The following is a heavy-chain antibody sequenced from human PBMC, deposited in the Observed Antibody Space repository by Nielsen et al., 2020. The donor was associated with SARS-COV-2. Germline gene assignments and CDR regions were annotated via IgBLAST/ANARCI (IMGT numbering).Heavy chain of an antibody. CDR2: INHSGST. D-gene: IGHD5-18*01. V-gene: IGHV4-34*01. CDR1: GGSFSGYY. CDR3: ARFPRRGYSYGYTYYYGMDV. J-gene: IGHJ6*02. Sequence: SETLSLTCAVYGGSFSGYYWSWIHQPPGKGLEWIGEINHSGSTNYNPSLKSRVTISVDTSKNQFSLKLSSVTAADTAVYYCARFPRRGYSYGYTYYYGMDVWGQGTTVTVSS.